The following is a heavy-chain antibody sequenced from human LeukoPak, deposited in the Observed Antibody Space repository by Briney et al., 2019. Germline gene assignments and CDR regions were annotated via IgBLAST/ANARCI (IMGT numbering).Heavy chain of an antibody. J-gene: IGHJ4*02. CDR1: GGSISSTNW. CDR2: IYTSGST. D-gene: IGHD3-22*01. V-gene: IGHV4-4*07. CDR3: AGTYYYDSSGYYYVV. Sequence: SGTLSLTCAVSGGSISSTNWWSWIRQPAGKGLEWIGRIYTSGSTNYNPSLKSRVTMPVDTSKNQFSLKLSSVTAADTAVYYCAGTYYYDSSGYYYVVWGQGTLVTVSS.